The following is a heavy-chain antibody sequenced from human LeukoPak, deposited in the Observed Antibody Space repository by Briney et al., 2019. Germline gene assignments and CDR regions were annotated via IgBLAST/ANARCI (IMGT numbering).Heavy chain of an antibody. V-gene: IGHV3-7*01. CDR1: GFTFSSYW. CDR3: ARAPRPYLWSGYCEY. Sequence: GGSLRLSCAASGFTFSSYWMSWVRQAPGKGLEWVANIKQDGSVEYYVDSVKGRFTISRDNAKNSPYLQINSLRGEDTAVYYCARAPRPYLWSGYCEYWGQGTRVTVSS. J-gene: IGHJ4*02. CDR2: IKQDGSVE. D-gene: IGHD3-3*01.